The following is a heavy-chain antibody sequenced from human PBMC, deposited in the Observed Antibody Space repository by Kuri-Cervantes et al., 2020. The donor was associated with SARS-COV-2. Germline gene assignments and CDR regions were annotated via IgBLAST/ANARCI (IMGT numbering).Heavy chain of an antibody. CDR3: ARGGGSYGFDY. Sequence: KVSCKGSGYSFTSYWIGWVRQRPGKGLEWTGIIYPGDSDTRYSPSFQVQVTTSADKSISTAYLQWSSLKASDTAMYYCARGGGSYGFDYWGQGTLVTVSS. V-gene: IGHV5-51*01. CDR2: IYPGDSDT. J-gene: IGHJ4*02. CDR1: GYSFTSYW. D-gene: IGHD1-26*01.